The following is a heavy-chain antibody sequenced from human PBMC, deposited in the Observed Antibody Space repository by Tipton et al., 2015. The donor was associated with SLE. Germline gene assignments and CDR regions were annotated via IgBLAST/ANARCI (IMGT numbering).Heavy chain of an antibody. J-gene: IGHJ2*01. CDR1: GGSISSGGHY. Sequence: LRLSCTVSGGSISSGGHYWSWIRQHPGKGLEWIGYIYYSGSTFYNPSPNSRVTISVDTSKNQFSLKLTSVTAADTAVYYCARRDGGGYFDLWGRGSLVTVSS. CDR3: ARRDGGGYFDL. CDR2: IYYSGST. D-gene: IGHD3-16*01. V-gene: IGHV4-31*02.